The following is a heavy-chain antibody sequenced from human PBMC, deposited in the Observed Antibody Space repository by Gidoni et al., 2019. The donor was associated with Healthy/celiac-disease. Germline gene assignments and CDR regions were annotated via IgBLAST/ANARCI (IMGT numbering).Heavy chain of an antibody. Sequence: QVQRVESGGGVVKPGRSLRLSCAASGFTFSSYGMHWVRQAPGKGLEWVAVISYDGSNKYSADSVKGRFTISRDNSKNTLYLQMNSLRAEDTAVYYCAKAGLGDYGDYFDYWGQGTLVTVSS. CDR2: ISYDGSNK. J-gene: IGHJ4*02. D-gene: IGHD4-17*01. CDR3: AKAGLGDYGDYFDY. CDR1: GFTFSSYG. V-gene: IGHV3-30*18.